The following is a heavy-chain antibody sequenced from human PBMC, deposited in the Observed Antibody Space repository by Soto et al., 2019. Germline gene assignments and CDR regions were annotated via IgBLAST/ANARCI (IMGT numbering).Heavy chain of an antibody. J-gene: IGHJ4*02. D-gene: IGHD2-21*01. CDR1: GFTFSSYV. Sequence: QVQLVESGGGVVQPGRSLRLSCAASGFTFSSYVIHWVRQTPDKGLEWVAFISRDGSNEDYADSVKGRFTISRDNSKNTLYLEMNSLRAEDTAVYFCAGDEECGSDCDLGYWGQGTLVTVSS. CDR3: AGDEECGSDCDLGY. V-gene: IGHV3-30*04. CDR2: ISRDGSNE.